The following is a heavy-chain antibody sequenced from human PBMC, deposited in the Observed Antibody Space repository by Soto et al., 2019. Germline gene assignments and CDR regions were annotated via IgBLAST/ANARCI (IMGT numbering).Heavy chain of an antibody. V-gene: IGHV1-3*01. CDR3: ARDQCSSTSCLRFDP. D-gene: IGHD2-2*01. CDR1: GYTFTSYA. Sequence: ASVKVSCKASGYTFTSYAMHWVRQAPGQRLEWMGWSNAGNGNKKYSQKFQGRVTITRDTSASTAYMELSSLRSEDTAVYYCARDQCSSTSCLRFDPWGQGTLVTVSS. J-gene: IGHJ5*02. CDR2: SNAGNGNK.